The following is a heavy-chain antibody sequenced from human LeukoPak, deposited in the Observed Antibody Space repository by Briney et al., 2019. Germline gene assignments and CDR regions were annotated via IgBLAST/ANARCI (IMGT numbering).Heavy chain of an antibody. CDR2: IYHSGST. Sequence: SETLSLTCTVSGGSISSGDYYWSWIRQPPGKGLEWIGYIYHSGSTYYNPSLKSRVTISVDRSKNQFSLKLSSVTAADTAVYYCARRGDIVVVPAAIQNYYMDVWGKGTTVTVSS. D-gene: IGHD2-2*02. CDR3: ARRGDIVVVPAAIQNYYMDV. CDR1: GGSISSGDYY. V-gene: IGHV4-30-2*01. J-gene: IGHJ6*03.